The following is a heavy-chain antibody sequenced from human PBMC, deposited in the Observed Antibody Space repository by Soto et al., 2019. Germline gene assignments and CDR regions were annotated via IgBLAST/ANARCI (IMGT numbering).Heavy chain of an antibody. CDR1: GGTFSSYA. V-gene: IGHV1-69*13. CDR2: IIPIFGTA. D-gene: IGHD3-10*01. Sequence: GASVKVSCKASGGTFSSYAISWVRQAPGQGLEWMGGIIPIFGTANYAQKFQGRVTITADESTSTAYMELSSLRSEDTAVYYCAREVGSITMVRGVIIGPAFDIWGQGTMVTVSS. CDR3: AREVGSITMVRGVIIGPAFDI. J-gene: IGHJ3*02.